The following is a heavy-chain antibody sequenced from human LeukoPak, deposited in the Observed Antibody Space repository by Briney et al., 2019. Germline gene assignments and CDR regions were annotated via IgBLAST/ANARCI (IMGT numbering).Heavy chain of an antibody. CDR1: GGSFSGYY. CDR3: ARLLVVVVAATGFDP. D-gene: IGHD2-15*01. V-gene: IGHV4-34*01. J-gene: IGHJ5*02. Sequence: SETLSLTCAVYGGSFSGYYWSWIRQHPGKGLEWIGEINHSGSTNYNPSLKSRVTISVDTSKNQFSLKLSSVTAADTAVYYCARLLVVVVAATGFDPWGQGTLVTVSS. CDR2: INHSGST.